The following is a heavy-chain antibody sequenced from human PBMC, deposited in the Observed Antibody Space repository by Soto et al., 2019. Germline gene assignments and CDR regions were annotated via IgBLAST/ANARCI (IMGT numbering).Heavy chain of an antibody. CDR3: ARDRGPEQLVMYYFDY. CDR1: GFTFSSYA. Sequence: PGGSLRLSCAASGFTFSSYAMHWVRQAPGKGLEWVAVISYDGSNKYYADSVKGRFTISRDNSKNTLYLQMNSLRAEDTAVYYCARDRGPEQLVMYYFDYWGQGTLVTVSS. CDR2: ISYDGSNK. J-gene: IGHJ4*02. D-gene: IGHD6-13*01. V-gene: IGHV3-30-3*01.